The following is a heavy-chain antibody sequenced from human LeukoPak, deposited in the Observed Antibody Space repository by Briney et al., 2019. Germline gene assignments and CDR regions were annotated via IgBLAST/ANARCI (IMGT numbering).Heavy chain of an antibody. CDR3: GTLLSNGPFDY. J-gene: IGHJ4*02. Sequence: AXVKVSCKASGYTFSGYYMHWVRQAPGEGVEWMGYIYPNSGATKYAQKLQGRVTMNRDKSIRTAYMELSGLRPDDTAVYYCGTLLSNGPFDYWGQGSLVTVSS. CDR1: GYTFSGYY. V-gene: IGHV1-2*02. CDR2: IYPNSGAT.